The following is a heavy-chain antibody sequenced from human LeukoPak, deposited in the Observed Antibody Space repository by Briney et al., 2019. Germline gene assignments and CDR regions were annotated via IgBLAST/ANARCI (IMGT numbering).Heavy chain of an antibody. CDR2: ISGSGGST. J-gene: IGHJ6*02. Sequence: GGSLRLSCAASGFTFSSYAMSWVRQAPGKGLDWLSAISGSGGSTYYADSVKGRFTISRDNSKNTLYLQMNSLRAEDTAVYYCAKVDYYDSSGYADYYYGMDVWGQGTTVTVSS. CDR3: AKVDYYDSSGYADYYYGMDV. CDR1: GFTFSSYA. D-gene: IGHD3-22*01. V-gene: IGHV3-23*01.